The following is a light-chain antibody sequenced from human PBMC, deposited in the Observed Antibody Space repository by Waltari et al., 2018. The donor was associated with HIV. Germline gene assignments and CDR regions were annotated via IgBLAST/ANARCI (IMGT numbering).Light chain of an antibody. CDR1: SGNIASNY. CDR3: QSFHSTIVV. V-gene: IGLV6-57*01. J-gene: IGLJ2*01. Sequence: NFMLTQPHSVSESPGKTVTISCTRSSGNIASNYVQWYQQRPGSSPTTLIYEDNQRPSGVPDRFSGSIDSSSTSASLTISGLKTEDEADYYCQSFHSTIVVFGGGTKLTVL. CDR2: EDN.